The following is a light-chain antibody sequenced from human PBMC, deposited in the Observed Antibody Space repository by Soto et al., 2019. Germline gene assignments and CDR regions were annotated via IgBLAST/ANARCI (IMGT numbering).Light chain of an antibody. V-gene: IGKV3-20*01. CDR1: QSIGSNY. Sequence: EVVLTQSPGTLSLSPGERATLSCRASQSIGSNYLVWYQQRPGQAPRLLIYGASSMATGVPDRFSGSGSGTDFTLTISRLEPYDFAVYYCQQYGTSPKYTFGQGTKLEIK. J-gene: IGKJ2*01. CDR3: QQYGTSPKYT. CDR2: GAS.